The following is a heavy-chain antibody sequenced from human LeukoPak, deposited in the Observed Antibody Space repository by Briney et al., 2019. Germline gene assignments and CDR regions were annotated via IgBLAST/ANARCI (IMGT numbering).Heavy chain of an antibody. CDR1: GFTFSSYA. CDR2: ISGSGGST. J-gene: IGHJ4*02. V-gene: IGHV3-23*01. CDR3: AKSPMTTVTTYFDY. D-gene: IGHD4-17*01. Sequence: GGSLRLSCAASGFTFSSYAMSWVRQAPGKGLEWVSAISGSGGSTHYADSVKGRFTISRDNSKNTLYLQMNSRRAEDTAVYYCAKSPMTTVTTYFDYWGQGTLVTVSS.